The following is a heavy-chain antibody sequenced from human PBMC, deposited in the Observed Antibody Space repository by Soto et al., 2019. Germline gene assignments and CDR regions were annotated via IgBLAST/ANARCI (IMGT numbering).Heavy chain of an antibody. CDR2: ISRGSSTI. D-gene: IGHD1-26*01. CDR1: GFTFSGYS. Sequence: GGSLRLSCAASGFTFSGYSMNWVRQAPGKGLEWVSYISRGSSTIYYADSVKGRFTISRDNAKNSLYLQMSSLGPEDTAVYYCARDKSVGCLVDYWGQGALVTVSS. J-gene: IGHJ4*02. CDR3: ARDKSVGCLVDY. V-gene: IGHV3-48*01.